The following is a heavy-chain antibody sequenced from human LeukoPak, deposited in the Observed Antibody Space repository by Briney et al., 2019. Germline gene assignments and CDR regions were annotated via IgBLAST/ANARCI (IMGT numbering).Heavy chain of an antibody. Sequence: TSETLSLTCNVSGDSISSHYWSWIRQPAGKGLEWIGRIYASGSTNYNLSLKSRVTMSVDTSKNQFSLKLTSVTAADAAVYYCAREAPTMTRGIDCWGQGTLVTVSS. CDR3: AREAPTMTRGIDC. J-gene: IGHJ4*02. CDR1: GDSISSHY. V-gene: IGHV4-4*07. CDR2: IYASGST. D-gene: IGHD4-17*01.